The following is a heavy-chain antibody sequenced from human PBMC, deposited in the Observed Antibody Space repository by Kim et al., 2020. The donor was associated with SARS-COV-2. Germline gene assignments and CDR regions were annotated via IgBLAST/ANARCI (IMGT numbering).Heavy chain of an antibody. J-gene: IGHJ4*02. CDR1: GGSISSSAYY. CDR2: IYYSGNI. CDR3: ARETDYFSSGILLCYFDY. D-gene: IGHD3-10*01. Sequence: SETLSLTCTVSGGSISSSAYYGGWIRQPPGKGLEWIGSIYYSGNIYYNPSLKSRVTISVDTSKNQFSLKLSSVTAADTAVYYCARETDYFSSGILLCYFDYWGQGTLVTVSS. V-gene: IGHV4-39*01.